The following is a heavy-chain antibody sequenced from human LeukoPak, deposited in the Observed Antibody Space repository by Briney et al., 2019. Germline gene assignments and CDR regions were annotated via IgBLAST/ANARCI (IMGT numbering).Heavy chain of an antibody. D-gene: IGHD3-3*01. CDR2: IYYSGST. CDR1: GGSISSYY. V-gene: IGHV4-59*01. J-gene: IGHJ5*02. CDR3: ARGGYDFWSGLSTTNWFDP. Sequence: PSETLSLTCTVSGGSISSYYWSWIRQPPGKGLEWIGYIYYSGSTNYNPSLKSRDTISVDTSKNQFSLKLSSVTAADTAVYYCARGGYDFWSGLSTTNWFDPWGQGTLVTVSS.